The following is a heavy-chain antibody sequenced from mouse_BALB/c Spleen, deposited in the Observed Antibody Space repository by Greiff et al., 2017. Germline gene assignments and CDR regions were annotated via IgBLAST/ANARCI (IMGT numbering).Heavy chain of an antibody. Sequence: EVKLMESGGGLVKLGGSLKLSCAASGFTFSSYYMSWVRQTPEKRLELVAAINSNGGITYYPDTVKGRFTISRDNAKNTLYLQMSSLKSEDTALYYCARRWGYDRVDYFDYWGQGTTLTVSS. CDR2: INSNGGIT. D-gene: IGHD2-2*01. V-gene: IGHV5-6-2*01. CDR3: ARRWGYDRVDYFDY. J-gene: IGHJ2*01. CDR1: GFTFSSYY.